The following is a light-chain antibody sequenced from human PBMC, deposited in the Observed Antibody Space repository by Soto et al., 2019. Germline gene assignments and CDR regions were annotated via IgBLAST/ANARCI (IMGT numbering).Light chain of an antibody. J-gene: IGKJ3*01. Sequence: DIQMTQSPSSLSASVGDRVTINCRASQTISSYLNWYQQNPGKAPKLLIYGASALQSGVPPRFSGSGSGTDFTLTIRSLQPEDFATYYCQQSYNLPRTFGPGTKVDIK. CDR1: QTISSY. V-gene: IGKV1-39*01. CDR2: GAS. CDR3: QQSYNLPRT.